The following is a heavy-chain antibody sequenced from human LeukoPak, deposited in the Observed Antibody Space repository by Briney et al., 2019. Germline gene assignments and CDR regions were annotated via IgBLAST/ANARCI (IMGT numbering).Heavy chain of an antibody. CDR1: GFTFSSYA. Sequence: GGSLRLSCAASGFTFSSYAMSWVRQAPGKGLEWVSAISGSGGSTYYADSVKGRFTISRDNSKNTLCLQMNSLRAEDTAVYYCATGPPYYDFWSGYSYFDYWGQGTLVTVSS. CDR2: ISGSGGST. CDR3: ATGPPYYDFWSGYSYFDY. V-gene: IGHV3-23*01. J-gene: IGHJ4*02. D-gene: IGHD3-3*01.